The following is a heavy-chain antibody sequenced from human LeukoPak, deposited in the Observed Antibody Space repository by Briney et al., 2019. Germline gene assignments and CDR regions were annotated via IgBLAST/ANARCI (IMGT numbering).Heavy chain of an antibody. J-gene: IGHJ4*02. CDR3: AKAVVPAAIHSPPFDY. D-gene: IGHD2-2*02. CDR2: INQDGSEK. Sequence: GGSLRLSCAASGFTFSIYWMSWVRQAPGKGLEWVANINQDGSEKYYADSVKGRFTISRDNSKNTLYLQMNSLRAEDTAVYYCAKAVVPAAIHSPPFDYWGQGTLVTVSS. V-gene: IGHV3-7*01. CDR1: GFTFSIYW.